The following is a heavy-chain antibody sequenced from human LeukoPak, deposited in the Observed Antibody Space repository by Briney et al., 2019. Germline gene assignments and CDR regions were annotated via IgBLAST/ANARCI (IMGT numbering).Heavy chain of an antibody. V-gene: IGHV3-23*01. CDR2: ISGSGGST. Sequence: PGGSLRLSCAASGFTFSSYAMSWVRQAPGKGLEWVSAISGSGGSTYYADSVKGRFTISRDNSKNTLYLQMNSLRAEDTAVYYCAKALPVTYYYDSSGYSVVNYFASWGQGPLVTVS. CDR3: AKALPVTYYYDSSGYSVVNYFAS. J-gene: IGHJ4*02. D-gene: IGHD3-22*01. CDR1: GFTFSSYA.